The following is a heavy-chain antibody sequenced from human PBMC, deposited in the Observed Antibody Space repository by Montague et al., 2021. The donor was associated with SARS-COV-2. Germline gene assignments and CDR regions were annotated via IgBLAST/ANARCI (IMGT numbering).Heavy chain of an antibody. CDR3: ARQERGWLQLTPGAFDI. CDR2: IYYSGST. Sequence: SETRSLTCTVSGGSISSYYWSWIRQPPGKGLEWIGYIYYSGSTNYNPSLKSRVTISVDMSKNQFSLKLGSVTAADTAVYYRARQERGWLQLTPGAFDIWGQGTMVTVSS. J-gene: IGHJ3*02. V-gene: IGHV4-59*08. D-gene: IGHD5-24*01. CDR1: GGSISSYY.